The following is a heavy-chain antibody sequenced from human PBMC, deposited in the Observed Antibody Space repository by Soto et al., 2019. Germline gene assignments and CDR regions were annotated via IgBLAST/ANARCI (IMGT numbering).Heavy chain of an antibody. CDR1: GFTFSSYA. J-gene: IGHJ4*02. CDR3: AKDLTHSSGWADKELDY. CDR2: ISGSGGST. Sequence: GGSLRLSCAASGFTFSSYAMSWVRQAPGKGLEWVSAISGSGGSTYYADSVKGRFTISRDNSKNTLYLQMNSLRAEDTAVYYCAKDLTHSSGWADKELDYWGQGTLVTVSS. V-gene: IGHV3-23*01. D-gene: IGHD6-19*01.